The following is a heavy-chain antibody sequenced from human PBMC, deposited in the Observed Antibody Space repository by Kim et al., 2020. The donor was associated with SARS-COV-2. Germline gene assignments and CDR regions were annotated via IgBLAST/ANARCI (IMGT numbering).Heavy chain of an antibody. V-gene: IGHV1-69*13. D-gene: IGHD3-3*01. CDR2: IIPIFGTA. J-gene: IGHJ5*02. Sequence: SVKVSCKASGGTFSSYAISWVRQAPGQGLEWMGGIIPIFGTANYAQKFQGRVTITADESTSTAYMELSSLRSEDTAVYYCARSLELYDFWTQNWFDPWGQGTLVTVSS. CDR3: ARSLELYDFWTQNWFDP. CDR1: GGTFSSYA.